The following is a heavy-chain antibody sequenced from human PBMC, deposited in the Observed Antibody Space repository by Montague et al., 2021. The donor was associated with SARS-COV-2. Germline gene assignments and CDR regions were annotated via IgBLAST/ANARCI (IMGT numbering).Heavy chain of an antibody. J-gene: IGHJ4*02. V-gene: IGHV2-70*11. CDR3: ARVRYDILTGYQTRIDN. D-gene: IGHD3-9*01. Sequence: PALVKPTQTLTLTCTFSGFSLSTSGMCVSWIRQPPGKALEWLARIAWDDDKYYSTSLTTRLTISKDTSKHQVLLTMTNMDPVDTATYYCARVRYDILTGYQTRIDNWGQGTLVTVSP. CDR1: GFSLSTSGMC. CDR2: IAWDDDK.